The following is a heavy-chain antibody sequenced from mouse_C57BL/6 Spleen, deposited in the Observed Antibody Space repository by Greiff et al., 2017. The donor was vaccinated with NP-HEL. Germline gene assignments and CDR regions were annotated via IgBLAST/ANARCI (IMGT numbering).Heavy chain of an antibody. CDR2: ISSGGDYI. D-gene: IGHD6-1*01. V-gene: IGHV5-9-1*02. Sequence: EVMLVESGEGLVKPGGSLKLSCAASGFTFSSYAMSWVRQTPEKRLEWVAYISSGGDYIYYADTVKGRFTFSRDNARNTLYLQMSSLKSEDTAMYYCKRVGGQSAWFAYWGQGALVTVS. J-gene: IGHJ3*01. CDR3: KRVGGQSAWFAY. CDR1: GFTFSSYA.